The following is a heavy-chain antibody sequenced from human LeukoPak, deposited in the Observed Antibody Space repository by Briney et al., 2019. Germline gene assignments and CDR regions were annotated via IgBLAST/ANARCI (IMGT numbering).Heavy chain of an antibody. CDR2: ISGSGSRGGST. CDR1: GSTFSSYA. D-gene: IGHD2-2*01. V-gene: IGHV3-23*01. CDR3: AKGSHYCTSTSCYPTRPLFDY. Sequence: GGSLRLSCAASGSTFSSYAVGWVRQAPGKGLELVSGISGSGSRGGSTYHADSVKGRFTISRDNANNTVYLQMNSLSAEDTAVYFCAKGSHYCTSTSCYPTRPLFDYWGQGTLVTVSP. J-gene: IGHJ4*02.